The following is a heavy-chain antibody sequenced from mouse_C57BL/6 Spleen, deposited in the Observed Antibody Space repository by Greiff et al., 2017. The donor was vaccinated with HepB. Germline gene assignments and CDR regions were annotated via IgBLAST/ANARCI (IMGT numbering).Heavy chain of an antibody. J-gene: IGHJ2*01. CDR2: IYPNSGGT. V-gene: IGHV1-72*01. D-gene: IGHD1-1*01. Sequence: YLFNPFSSFPLSFNSSFYTFTIYFIHFFNQIPVRVLECIGRIYPNSGGTKYNEKFKSKATLTVDKPSSTAYMQLSSLTSEDSAVYYCARYYYGSSFFDYWGQVTTLTVSS. CDR3: ARYYYGSSFFDY. CDR1: FYTFTIYF.